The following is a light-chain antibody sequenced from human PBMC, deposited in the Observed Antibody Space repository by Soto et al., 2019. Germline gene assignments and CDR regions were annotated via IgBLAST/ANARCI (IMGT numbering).Light chain of an antibody. J-gene: IGLJ2*01. CDR1: SSDVGGYNY. V-gene: IGLV2-14*03. CDR3: SSYTSSSTYVL. CDR2: NVS. Sequence: QSALTQPASVSGSPGQAITISCTGTSSDVGGYNYVSWYQHHPGKAPKLMLYNVSDRPSGVSNRFSGSKSGNTASLTISGLQAEDEADYYCSSYTSSSTYVLFGGGTKLTVL.